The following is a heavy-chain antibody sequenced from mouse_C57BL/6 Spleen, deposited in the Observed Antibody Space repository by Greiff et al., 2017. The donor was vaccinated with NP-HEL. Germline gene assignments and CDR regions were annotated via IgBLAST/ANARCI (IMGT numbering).Heavy chain of an antibody. Sequence: VHVKQSVAELVRPGASVKLSCTASGFNIKNTYMHWVKQRPEQGLEWIGRIDPANGNTKYAPKFQGKATITADTSSNTAYLQLSSLTSEDTAIYYCARVSTVVGDYFDYWGQGTTLTVSS. V-gene: IGHV14-3*01. J-gene: IGHJ2*01. CDR3: ARVSTVVGDYFDY. CDR1: GFNIKNTY. CDR2: IDPANGNT. D-gene: IGHD1-1*01.